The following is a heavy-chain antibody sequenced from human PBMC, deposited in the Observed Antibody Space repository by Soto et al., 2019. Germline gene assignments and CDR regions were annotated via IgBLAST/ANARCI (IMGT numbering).Heavy chain of an antibody. CDR2: INHSGST. Sequence: SETLSLTCAVYGGSFSGYYWSWIRQPPGKGLEWIGEINHSGSTNYNPSLKSRVTISVDTSKNQFSLKLSSVTAADTAVYYCARGRHSNPHFFYYYYGMDVWGQGTTVTVSS. D-gene: IGHD4-4*01. J-gene: IGHJ6*02. CDR1: GGSFSGYY. CDR3: ARGRHSNPHFFYYYYGMDV. V-gene: IGHV4-34*01.